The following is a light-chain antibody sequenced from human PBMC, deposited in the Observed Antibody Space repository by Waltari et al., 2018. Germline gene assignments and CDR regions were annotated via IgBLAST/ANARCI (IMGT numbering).Light chain of an antibody. CDR3: QHHVRLPAT. J-gene: IGKJ1*01. Sequence: IVLTQSPGPLSLSPGGRATLSCRASQNIGKYLAWYQQKPGQAPRLLIYGASSRAAGIPDRFSGSGSGADFSLTISRLEPEDFAVYYCQHHVRLPATFGQGTKV. CDR1: QNIGKY. CDR2: GAS. V-gene: IGKV3-20*01.